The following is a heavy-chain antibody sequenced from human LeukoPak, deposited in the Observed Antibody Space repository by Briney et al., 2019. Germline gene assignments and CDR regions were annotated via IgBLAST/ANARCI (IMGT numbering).Heavy chain of an antibody. CDR2: IYYSGST. J-gene: IGHJ3*02. V-gene: IGHV4-39*01. D-gene: IGHD2-8*01. CDR1: GGSISSSSYY. Sequence: PSETVALTCTVSGGSISSSSYYWGWIRQPPGKGLEWVGSIYYSGSTYYNPSLKSRVTISVDTSMDQFSLKLSSVTAADTAVYYCARHGVQSSGAFDIWGQRWIVTVSS. CDR3: ARHGVQSSGAFDI.